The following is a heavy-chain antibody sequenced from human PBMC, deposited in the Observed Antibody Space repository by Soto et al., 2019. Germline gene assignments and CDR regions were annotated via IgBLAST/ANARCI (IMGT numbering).Heavy chain of an antibody. CDR3: ARDNVLRYFDWSPYYYYGMDV. D-gene: IGHD3-9*01. CDR1: GGSFSGYY. CDR2: INHSGST. J-gene: IGHJ6*02. Sequence: SETLSLTCAVYGGSFSGYYWSWIRQPPGKGLEWIGEINHSGSTNYNPSLKSRVTISVDTSKNQFSLKLSSVTAADTAVYYCARDNVLRYFDWSPYYYYGMDVWGQGTTVTVSS. V-gene: IGHV4-34*01.